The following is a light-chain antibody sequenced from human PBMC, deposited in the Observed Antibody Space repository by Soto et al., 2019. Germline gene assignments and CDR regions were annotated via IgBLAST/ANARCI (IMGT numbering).Light chain of an antibody. CDR3: ISLTSSPSYV. Sequence: QSVLTQPASVSGSPGQSITISCAGTSSDIGAYNYVSWYQQHPGKAPKLMIYDVSNRPSGISNRFSGSKSGNTASLTISGLQVEDEADYYCISLTSSPSYVFGTGTRSPS. V-gene: IGLV2-14*03. CDR2: DVS. J-gene: IGLJ1*01. CDR1: SSDIGAYNY.